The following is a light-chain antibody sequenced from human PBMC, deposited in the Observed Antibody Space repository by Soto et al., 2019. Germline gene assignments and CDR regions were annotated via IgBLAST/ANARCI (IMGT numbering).Light chain of an antibody. CDR1: QSVSSSY. V-gene: IGKV3-20*01. Sequence: EIVLTQSPGTLSLSPGERATLSCRASQSVSSSYLAWYQQKPGQAPRLLIYGASFRATGIPDRLSGSGSGTDFTLTISRLETEDFAVYYCQQYGSSPGTFGQGTKVEIK. CDR3: QQYGSSPGT. CDR2: GAS. J-gene: IGKJ1*01.